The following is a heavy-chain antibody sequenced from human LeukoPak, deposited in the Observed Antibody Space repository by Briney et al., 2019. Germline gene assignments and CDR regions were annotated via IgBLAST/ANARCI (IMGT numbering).Heavy chain of an antibody. D-gene: IGHD3-9*01. J-gene: IGHJ5*02. CDR2: FHYSGNT. CDR3: ARLPTGYPNWFDV. CDR1: GGSIITGSWS. Sequence: SETLSLTCTVSGGSIITGSWSWGWIRQSPGKGLEWIGTFHYSGNTYYNLSLQSRVTISLDTSKNQFSLKLRSVTAAETAVYFCARLPTGYPNWFDVWGQGTLVTVSS. V-gene: IGHV4-39*01.